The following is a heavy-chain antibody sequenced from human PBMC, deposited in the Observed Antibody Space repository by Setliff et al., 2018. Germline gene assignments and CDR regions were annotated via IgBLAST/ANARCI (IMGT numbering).Heavy chain of an antibody. D-gene: IGHD2-21*02. CDR2: ISGSGGTT. J-gene: IGHJ6*02. CDR1: GFTFSSYA. Sequence: AGGSLRLSCAASGFTFSSYAMSWVRQAPGKGLEWVSAISGSGGTTYYADSVKGRFTISRDNSKNTLYLQMNSLRAEDTAVYYCARNWVTAQHYYYGMDVWGQGTTVTVSS. CDR3: ARNWVTAQHYYYGMDV. V-gene: IGHV3-23*01.